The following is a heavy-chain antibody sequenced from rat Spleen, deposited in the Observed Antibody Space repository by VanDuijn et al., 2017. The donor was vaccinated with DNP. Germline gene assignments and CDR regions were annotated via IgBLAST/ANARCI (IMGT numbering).Heavy chain of an antibody. V-gene: IGHV6-21*01. CDR2: IRHKRSNYAT. CDR1: GFTFSDYW. Sequence: EVKVEESGGGLVQPGMSVKLSCTTSGFTFSDYWMDWVRQAPGKGLEWVAEIRHKRSNYATYYGKSVQGRFTISRDDSKSTVYLQMNSIRSEDAGIYYCTGSGFDYWGQGVMVTVSS. D-gene: IGHD4-3*01. CDR3: TGSGFDY. J-gene: IGHJ2*01.